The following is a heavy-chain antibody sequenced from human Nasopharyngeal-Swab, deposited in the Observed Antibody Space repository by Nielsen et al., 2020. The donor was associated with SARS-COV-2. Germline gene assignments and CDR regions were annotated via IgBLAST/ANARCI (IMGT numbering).Heavy chain of an antibody. CDR1: GFTFSSYS. Sequence: GGSLRLSCAASGFTFSSYSMSWLRQAPGKGLEWVSTITGNGDTTYYADSVRGRFTISRDDSKNTLYLQMNSLRAEDTAVYYCARDLRISGTTADALDIWGQGTMVTVSS. CDR3: ARDLRISGTTADALDI. J-gene: IGHJ3*02. D-gene: IGHD1-7*01. V-gene: IGHV3-23*01. CDR2: ITGNGDTT.